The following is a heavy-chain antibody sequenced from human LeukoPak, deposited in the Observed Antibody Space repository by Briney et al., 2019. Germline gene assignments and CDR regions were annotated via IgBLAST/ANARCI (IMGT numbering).Heavy chain of an antibody. CDR1: GYTFTSYD. CDR3: ARGLSTSGYYYIY. V-gene: IGHV1-8*01. Sequence: ASVKVSCKASGYTFTSYDINWVRQATGQGLEAMGWMNPNSGNTGYAQKFQGRVTMTRNTSISTAYMELSSLRSEDTAVYYCARGLSTSGYYYIYWGQGTLVTVSS. J-gene: IGHJ4*02. CDR2: MNPNSGNT. D-gene: IGHD3-22*01.